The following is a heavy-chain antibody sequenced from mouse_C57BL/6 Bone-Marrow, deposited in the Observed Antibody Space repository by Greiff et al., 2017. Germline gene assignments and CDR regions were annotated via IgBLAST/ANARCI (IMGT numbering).Heavy chain of an antibody. CDR3: ARGDYGSSYAWFAY. CDR2: ISNGGGST. D-gene: IGHD1-1*01. V-gene: IGHV5-12*01. Sequence: EVQGVESGGGLVQPGGSLKLSCAASGFTFSDYYMYWVRQTPEKRLEWVAYISNGGGSTYYPDTVKGRFTISRDNAKNTLYLQMSRLKSEDTAMYYCARGDYGSSYAWFAYWGQGTLVTVSA. J-gene: IGHJ3*01. CDR1: GFTFSDYY.